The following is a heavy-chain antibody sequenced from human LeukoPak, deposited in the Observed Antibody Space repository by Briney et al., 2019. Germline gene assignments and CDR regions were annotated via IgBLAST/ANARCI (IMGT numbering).Heavy chain of an antibody. CDR1: GNRFTDYW. J-gene: IGHJ6*02. D-gene: IGHD1-7*01. CDR2: IYPGDSDA. Sequence: GESLKISGKGSGNRFTDYWIGWVRRLPGKALKWMGIIYPGDSDARYSPSFQGQVTISADKSINTAHLQWSSLKASDTAMYYCARGAAGTTPDYYYFGLDAWGQGTTVRVSS. CDR3: ARGAAGTTPDYYYFGLDA. V-gene: IGHV5-51*01.